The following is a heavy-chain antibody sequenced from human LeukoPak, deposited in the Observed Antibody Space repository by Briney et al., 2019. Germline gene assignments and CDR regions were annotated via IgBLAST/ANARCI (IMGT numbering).Heavy chain of an antibody. V-gene: IGHV3-74*01. CDR1: GFTFSSYW. CDR3: ARAGYSSGWYGY. Sequence: PGGSLRLSXAASGFTFSSYWMHWVRQAPGKGLVWVSRINSDGSSTSYADSVKGRFTISRDNAKNTLYLQMNSLRAEDTAVYYCARAGYSSGWYGYWGQGTLVTVSS. CDR2: INSDGSST. J-gene: IGHJ4*02. D-gene: IGHD6-19*01.